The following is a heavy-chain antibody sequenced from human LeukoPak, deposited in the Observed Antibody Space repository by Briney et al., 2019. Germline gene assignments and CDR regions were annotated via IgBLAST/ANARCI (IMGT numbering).Heavy chain of an antibody. CDR2: ISYDGSNK. Sequence: GGSLRLSCAASGFTFSSYAMHWVRQAPGKGLEWVAVISYDGSNKYYADSVKGRFTISRDNSKNTLYLQMSSLRAEDTAVYYCARIPYSSRLTFDIWGQGTMVTVSS. J-gene: IGHJ3*02. V-gene: IGHV3-30-3*01. CDR3: ARIPYSSRLTFDI. CDR1: GFTFSSYA. D-gene: IGHD6-19*01.